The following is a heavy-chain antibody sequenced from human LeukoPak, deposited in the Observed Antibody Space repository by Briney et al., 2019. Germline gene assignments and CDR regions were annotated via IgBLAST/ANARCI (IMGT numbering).Heavy chain of an antibody. CDR1: GGSISSSSYY. CDR3: ARVERGYSGYDYYYYYYMDV. J-gene: IGHJ6*03. V-gene: IGHV4-39*01. CDR2: IYYSGSA. Sequence: SETLSLTCTVSGGSISSSSYYWGWIRQPPGKGLEWIGSIYYSGSAYYNPSLKSRVTISVDTSKNQFSLKLSSVTAADTAVYYCARVERGYSGYDYYYYYYMDVWGKGTTVTVSS. D-gene: IGHD5-12*01.